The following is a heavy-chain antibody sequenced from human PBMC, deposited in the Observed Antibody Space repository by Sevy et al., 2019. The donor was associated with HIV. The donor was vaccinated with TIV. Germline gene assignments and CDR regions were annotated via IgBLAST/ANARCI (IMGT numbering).Heavy chain of an antibody. Sequence: SETLSLTCTVSGGSLSLYFWSWIRQPPGKRLEWIGYMYYSGSTNYNPSLKSRVNISLDTSKNQFSLKLSSVTAADTAIYYCARGGPNQQQLDYFDYWGQGTLVTVSS. J-gene: IGHJ4*02. V-gene: IGHV4-59*01. CDR1: GGSLSLYF. CDR3: ARGGPNQQQLDYFDY. CDR2: MYYSGST. D-gene: IGHD6-13*01.